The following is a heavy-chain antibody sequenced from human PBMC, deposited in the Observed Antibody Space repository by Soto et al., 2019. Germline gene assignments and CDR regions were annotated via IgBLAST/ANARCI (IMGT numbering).Heavy chain of an antibody. CDR1: GGSFSGYY. J-gene: IGHJ4*02. CDR3: ARIAARLLDY. CDR2: INHSGST. D-gene: IGHD6-6*01. Sequence: SETLSLTCAVYGGSFSGYYWSWIRQPPGKGLEWIGEINHSGSTNYNPSLKSRVTISVDTSKNKFSLKLSSVTAADTAVYYCARIAARLLDYWGQGTLVTVS. V-gene: IGHV4-34*01.